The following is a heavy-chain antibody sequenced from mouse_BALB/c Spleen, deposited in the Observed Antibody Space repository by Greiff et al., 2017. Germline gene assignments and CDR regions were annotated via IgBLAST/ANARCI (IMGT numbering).Heavy chain of an antibody. CDR3: ARPSELALYAMDY. D-gene: IGHD4-1*01. Sequence: EVQLVESGGGLVKPGGSLKLSCAASGFTFSSYAMSWVRQTPEKRLEWVASISSGGSTYYPDSVKGRFTISRDNARNILYLQMSSLRSEDTAMYYCARPSELALYAMDYWGQGTSVTVSS. CDR1: GFTFSSYA. V-gene: IGHV5-6-5*01. J-gene: IGHJ4*01. CDR2: ISSGGST.